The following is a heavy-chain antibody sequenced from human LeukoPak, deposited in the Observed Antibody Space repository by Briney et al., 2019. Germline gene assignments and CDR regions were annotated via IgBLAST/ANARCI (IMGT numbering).Heavy chain of an antibody. V-gene: IGHV3-30-3*01. CDR1: GFTFSSYA. D-gene: IGHD2-15*01. Sequence: PGGSLRLSCAASGFTFSSYAMDWVRQAPGKGLEWVAVISYDGNNKYYADSVKGQFTISRDNSKNTLSLQMNSLRTEDTAVYYCASNRGVVAAIHPFDYWGQGTLVTVSS. J-gene: IGHJ4*02. CDR2: ISYDGNNK. CDR3: ASNRGVVAAIHPFDY.